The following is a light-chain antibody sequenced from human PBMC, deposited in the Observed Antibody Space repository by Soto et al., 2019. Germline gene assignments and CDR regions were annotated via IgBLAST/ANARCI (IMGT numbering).Light chain of an antibody. CDR1: QSVINNY. CDR3: QQYGNSPRT. Sequence: ETVLTQSPGTLSLSPGERATLSCRASQSVINNYLAWYQQKPGQAPRLLIYGISSRAAGIPYRFSGSGSGTDFTLTISRLEPEDFAVYYCQQYGNSPRTFGQGTKVDIK. J-gene: IGKJ1*01. V-gene: IGKV3-20*01. CDR2: GIS.